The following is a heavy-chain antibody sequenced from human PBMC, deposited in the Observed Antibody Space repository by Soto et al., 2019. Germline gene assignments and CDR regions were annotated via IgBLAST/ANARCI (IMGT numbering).Heavy chain of an antibody. D-gene: IGHD3-10*01. Sequence: QLLQSGGGLVQPGGSLTLSCAASGFTFGTPDMSWVRQAPGEGLEWVSTIDGRGGITYYADSVKGRFTISRDNSRNTVYLQLNSLRGADAALYYCVKNSGWFNTWGQGGLVNVSS. J-gene: IGHJ5*02. CDR1: GFTFGTPD. V-gene: IGHV3-23*01. CDR3: VKNSGWFNT. CDR2: IDGRGGIT.